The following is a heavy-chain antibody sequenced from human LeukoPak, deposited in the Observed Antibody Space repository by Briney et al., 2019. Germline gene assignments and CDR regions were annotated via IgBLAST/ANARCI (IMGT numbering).Heavy chain of an antibody. CDR2: INRDGSTT. D-gene: IGHD3-10*01. CDR1: GFTFSNYW. J-gene: IGHJ4*02. CDR3: ARDKKSGESSEIDY. V-gene: IGHV3-74*03. Sequence: GGSLRLSCAASGFTFSNYWVHWVRQAPGKGLVWVSRINRDGSTTKYADSVEGRFTVSRDNAKNTLNLQMNSLRAEDTAVYYCARDKKSGESSEIDYWGQGTLVTVSS.